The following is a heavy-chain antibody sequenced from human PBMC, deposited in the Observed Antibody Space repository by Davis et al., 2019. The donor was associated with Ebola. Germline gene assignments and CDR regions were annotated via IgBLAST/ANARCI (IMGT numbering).Heavy chain of an antibody. CDR2: TIPVSGTA. D-gene: IGHD3-22*01. V-gene: IGHV1-69*13. CDR1: GGTFSNYA. CDR3: ARDRYSDGSGYFFEQSH. J-gene: IGHJ4*02. Sequence: SVKVSCKASGGTFSNYAIAWVRQAPGQGLEWMGGTIPVSGTANYAQEFQGRVTITADESTSTAYMELSSLRSEDTAMYYCARDRYSDGSGYFFEQSHWGQGTLVTVSS.